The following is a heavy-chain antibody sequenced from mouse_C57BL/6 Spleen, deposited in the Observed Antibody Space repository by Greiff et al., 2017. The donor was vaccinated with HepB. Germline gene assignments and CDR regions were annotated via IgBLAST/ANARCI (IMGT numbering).Heavy chain of an antibody. J-gene: IGHJ2*01. CDR3: ARDGPDYSNYVGFDY. V-gene: IGHV5-4*01. CDR2: ISDGGSYT. D-gene: IGHD2-5*01. CDR1: GFTFSSYA. Sequence: EVKLVESGGGLVKPGGSLKLSCAASGFTFSSYAMSWVRQTPEKRLEWVATISDGGSYTYYPDNVKGRFTISRDNAKNNLYLQMSHLKSEDTAMYYCARDGPDYSNYVGFDYWGQGTTLTVSS.